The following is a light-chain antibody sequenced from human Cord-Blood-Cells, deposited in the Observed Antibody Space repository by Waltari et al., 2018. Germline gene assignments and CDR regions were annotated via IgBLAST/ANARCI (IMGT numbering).Light chain of an antibody. CDR3: AAWDDSLSGPV. V-gene: IGLV1-47*01. J-gene: IGLJ3*02. Sequence: QSVLTQPPSASGTPGQRVTISCSGSSSNIGSNYVYWYQQLPGTAPKLLIYRNNQRPSGVPDLCSGSKSVTSASLAISGLRSEDEADYYCAAWDDSLSGPVFGGGTKLTVL. CDR2: RNN. CDR1: SSNIGSNY.